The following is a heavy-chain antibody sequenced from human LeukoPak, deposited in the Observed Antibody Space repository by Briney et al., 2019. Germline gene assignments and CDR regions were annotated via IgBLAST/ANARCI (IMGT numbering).Heavy chain of an antibody. CDR3: AKDRAGTPWAD. Sequence: PGGSLRLSCAASGFTFGIYSMTWVRQAPGKGLEWVSTVNPSGDSTYYADSVKGRFTISRDNSKNTVYPQMDSLRAEDTAAYYCAKDRAGTPWADWGQGTLVTVSS. D-gene: IGHD1-1*01. V-gene: IGHV3-23*01. CDR1: GFTFGIYS. J-gene: IGHJ4*02. CDR2: VNPSGDST.